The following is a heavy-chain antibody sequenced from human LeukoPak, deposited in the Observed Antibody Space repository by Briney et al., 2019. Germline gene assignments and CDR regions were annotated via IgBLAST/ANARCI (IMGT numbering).Heavy chain of an antibody. CDR1: GGSITRSSYH. D-gene: IGHD2-2*01. J-gene: IGHJ6*03. CDR2: IYYSGTT. CDR3: ARSRNLGYCSSTSCWNYYMDV. Sequence: SETLSLTCTVSGGSITRSSYHWGWIRQPPGKGLEWIGSIYYSGTTYYNPSLKSRVTILVDTSKNQFSLKLSSVTAADTAVYYCARSRNLGYCSSTSCWNYYMDVWGKGTTVTVSS. V-gene: IGHV4-39*07.